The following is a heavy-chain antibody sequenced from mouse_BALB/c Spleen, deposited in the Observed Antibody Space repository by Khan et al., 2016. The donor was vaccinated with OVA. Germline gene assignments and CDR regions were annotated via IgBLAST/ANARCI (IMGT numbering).Heavy chain of an antibody. CDR1: GFSLSRYN. V-gene: IGHV2-6-4*01. Sequence: QVQLKESGPGLVAPSQSLSITCTVSGFSLSRYNIHWVRQPPGKGLEWLGMIWGGGDTDYYSTINSRLSISTANSKSQVFLKMNSLQTDYTAMYYCARAYYRYGGYFAIDYWGQGASVTVSS. D-gene: IGHD2-14*01. CDR3: ARAYYRYGGYFAIDY. J-gene: IGHJ4*01. CDR2: IWGGGDT.